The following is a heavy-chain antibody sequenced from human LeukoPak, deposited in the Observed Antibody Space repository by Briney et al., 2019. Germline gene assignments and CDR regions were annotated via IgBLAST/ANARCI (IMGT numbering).Heavy chain of an antibody. J-gene: IGHJ4*02. CDR3: AKVRVGTGAFDY. V-gene: IGHV3-30*18. Sequence: GGSLRLSCAASGFTFSSYGMHWDRQAPGKGLEWVAVISYDGSNKYYADSVKGRFTISRDNSKNTLYLQMNSLRAEDTAVYYCAKVRVGTGAFDYWGQGTLVTVSS. CDR1: GFTFSSYG. D-gene: IGHD3/OR15-3a*01. CDR2: ISYDGSNK.